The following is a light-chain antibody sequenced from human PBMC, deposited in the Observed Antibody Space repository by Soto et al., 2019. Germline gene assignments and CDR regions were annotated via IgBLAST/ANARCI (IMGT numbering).Light chain of an antibody. CDR1: QSVTTY. J-gene: IGKJ4*01. CDR3: LQRSNWPPLLS. Sequence: EIVLTQSPATLSLSPGERATLSCRASQSVTTYLAWYQQKPGQAPRLLIYDASSRATGIPARFSGSGSGTDFTLTISSLEPEDFAFYYCLQRSNWPPLLSFGGGNKVAIK. CDR2: DAS. V-gene: IGKV3-11*01.